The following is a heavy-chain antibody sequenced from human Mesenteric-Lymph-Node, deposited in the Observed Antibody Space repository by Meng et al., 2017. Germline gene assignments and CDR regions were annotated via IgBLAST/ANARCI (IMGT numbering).Heavy chain of an antibody. CDR3: ARSGVLLWFGAIDY. D-gene: IGHD3-10*01. CDR2: INSDGSST. CDR1: GFTFSSYW. V-gene: IGHV3-74*01. J-gene: IGHJ4*02. Sequence: ELQLVESGGGLVQPGGSLRLSCAASGFTFSSYWMHWVRQAPGKGLVWVSRINSDGSSTSYADSVKGRFTISRDNAKNTLYLQMNSLRAEDTAVYYCARSGVLLWFGAIDYWGQGTLVTVSS.